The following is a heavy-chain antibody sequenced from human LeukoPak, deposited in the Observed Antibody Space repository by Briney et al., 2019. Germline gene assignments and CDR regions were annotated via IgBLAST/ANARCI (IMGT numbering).Heavy chain of an antibody. Sequence: PGGSLRLSCAASGFTFNNYWMSWVRQAPGKGLGWVANIKQDGSEKYYVDSVKGRFTISRDNAKNSLYLQMNSLRAEDTAVYYCARHIGTYYDYWGQGTLVTVS. CDR3: ARHIGTYYDY. CDR1: GFTFNNYW. V-gene: IGHV3-7*01. CDR2: IKQDGSEK. J-gene: IGHJ4*02. D-gene: IGHD2-21*01.